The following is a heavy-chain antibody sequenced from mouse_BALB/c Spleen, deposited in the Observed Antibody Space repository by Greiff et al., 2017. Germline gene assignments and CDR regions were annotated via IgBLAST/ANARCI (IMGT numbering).Heavy chain of an antibody. V-gene: IGHV1-5*01. Sequence: EVMLVESGTVLARPGASVKMSCKASGYTFTSYWMHWVKQRPGQGLEWIGAIYPGNSDTSYNQKFKGKAKLTAVTSTSTAYMELSSLTNEDSAVYYCAYYRYDPGYAMDYWGQGTSVTVSS. CDR3: AYYRYDPGYAMDY. J-gene: IGHJ4*01. CDR1: GYTFTSYW. CDR2: IYPGNSDT. D-gene: IGHD2-14*01.